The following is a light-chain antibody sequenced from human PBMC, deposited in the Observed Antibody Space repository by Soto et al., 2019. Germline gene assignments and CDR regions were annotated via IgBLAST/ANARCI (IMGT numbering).Light chain of an antibody. Sequence: QPVLTQPASVSGSPGQSITISCTGTNSDIGGYDYVSWYQHHPGKAPKLLIYGVTNRPSGVSDRFSGSKSGNTASLTISGLQAEDEADYYCTSYTSITIVVFGGGTQLTVL. V-gene: IGLV2-14*01. J-gene: IGLJ2*01. CDR3: TSYTSITIVV. CDR2: GVT. CDR1: NSDIGGYDY.